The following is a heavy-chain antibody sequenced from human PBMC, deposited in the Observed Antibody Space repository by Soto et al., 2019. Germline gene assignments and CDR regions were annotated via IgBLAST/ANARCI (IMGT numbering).Heavy chain of an antibody. D-gene: IGHD3-22*01. J-gene: IGHJ4*02. CDR1: GFTFSNYP. Sequence: GGSLRLSCAASGFTFSNYPMSWVRQAPGKGLEWLSAIYDNGDATYYADSVKGRFTISRDNPKNSLYLEMNSLRADDTAVYFCARRSLDSRYFDFWGQGTPVTVSS. V-gene: IGHV3-23*01. CDR2: IYDNGDAT. CDR3: ARRSLDSRYFDF.